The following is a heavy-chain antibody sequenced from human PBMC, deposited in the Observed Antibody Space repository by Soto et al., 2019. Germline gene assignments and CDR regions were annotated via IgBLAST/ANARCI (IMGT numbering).Heavy chain of an antibody. J-gene: IGHJ4*02. CDR3: ARGIVGATRIYYFDY. CDR1: WFTFSSDG. Sequence: GGSLRISCAASWFTFSSDGMHWVRQAPGKGLEWVAVIWYDGSNKYYADSVEGRFTISRDNSKNTLYLQMNSLRAEDTAVYYCARGIVGATRIYYFDYWGQGTLVTVSS. D-gene: IGHD1-26*01. CDR2: IWYDGSNK. V-gene: IGHV3-33*01.